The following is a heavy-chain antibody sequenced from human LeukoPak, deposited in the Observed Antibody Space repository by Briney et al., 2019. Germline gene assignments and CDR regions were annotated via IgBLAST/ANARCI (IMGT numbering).Heavy chain of an antibody. D-gene: IGHD6-13*01. CDR2: IYYSGST. V-gene: IGHV4-39*01. CDR1: GGSISSSSYY. J-gene: IGHJ4*02. Sequence: SETLSLTCTVSGGSISSSSYYWGWIRQPPGKGLEWIGSIYYSGSTYYNPSLKSRVTISVDTSKNQFSLKLSSVTAADTALYYCAPHPGIAEDWGQGTLVTVSS. CDR3: APHPGIAED.